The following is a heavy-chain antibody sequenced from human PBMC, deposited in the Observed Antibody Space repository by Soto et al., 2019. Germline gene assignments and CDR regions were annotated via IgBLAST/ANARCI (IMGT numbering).Heavy chain of an antibody. CDR3: ARDTATNYDILTGPGDY. V-gene: IGHV1-2*04. CDR2: INPNSGGT. Sequence: ASVKVSCKASGYTFTGFYMHWVRQAPGQGLEWMGWINPNSGGTNYAQNFQGWVTMTRDTSISTAYMELSRLRSDDTAVYYCARDTATNYDILTGPGDYWGQGTLVTVSS. CDR1: GYTFTGFY. J-gene: IGHJ4*02. D-gene: IGHD3-9*01.